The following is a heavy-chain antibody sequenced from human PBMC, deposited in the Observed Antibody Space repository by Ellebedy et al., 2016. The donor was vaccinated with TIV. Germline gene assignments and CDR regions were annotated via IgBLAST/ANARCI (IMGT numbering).Heavy chain of an antibody. CDR3: AAGWVPAAPLQP. CDR1: GGPITSYY. D-gene: IGHD2-2*01. Sequence: MPSETLSLTCTVSGGPITSYYWGWIRQPPGKGLEWIGYIYYTGGTNNNPSLKSRVTMSVDTSKNQFSLKLCPVTAADTAVYYCAAGWVPAAPLQPWGQGTLVTVSS. V-gene: IGHV4-59*12. CDR2: IYYTGGT. J-gene: IGHJ5*02.